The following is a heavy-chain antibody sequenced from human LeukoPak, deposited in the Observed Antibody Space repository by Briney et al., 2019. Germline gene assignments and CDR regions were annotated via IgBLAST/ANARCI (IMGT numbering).Heavy chain of an antibody. CDR2: IRYSGTT. D-gene: IGHD1-26*01. CDR1: GGSISGYY. CDR3: ARDDNSEYSDDAFDI. Sequence: SETLSLTCTVSGGSISGYYWSWIRQPPGKGLEWIGYIRYSGTTNYSPSLKSRVTMSVDTSKNQFSLKLNSVTAADTAVYFCARDDNSEYSDDAFDIWGQGTLVTVSS. V-gene: IGHV4-59*12. J-gene: IGHJ3*02.